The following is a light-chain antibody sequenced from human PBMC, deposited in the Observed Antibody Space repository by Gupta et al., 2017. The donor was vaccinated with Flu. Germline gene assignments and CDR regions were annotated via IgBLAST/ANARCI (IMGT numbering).Light chain of an antibody. CDR3: QQSYSTPYI. CDR1: QGISSS. Sequence: DIQMTQSPSSLSASVGDRVTITCRASQGISSSLNWYQQKPGKAPKLLIYAAFSLQSGVPSRFSGGGSGTDFTLTISSLQPEDFSTYYCQQSYSTPYIFGQGTKLEI. CDR2: AAF. J-gene: IGKJ2*01. V-gene: IGKV1-39*01.